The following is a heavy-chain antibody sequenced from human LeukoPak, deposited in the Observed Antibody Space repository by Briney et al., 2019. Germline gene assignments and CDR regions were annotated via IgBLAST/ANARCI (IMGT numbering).Heavy chain of an antibody. CDR1: VFTFTSSA. D-gene: IGHD4-17*01. CDR3: AARGYGDYNDAFDI. J-gene: IGHJ3*02. Sequence: SVKVSCKASVFTFTSSAVQWVRQARGQRLEWIGWIVVGSGNTNYAQKFQERVTITRDMSTSTAYMELSSLRSEDTAVYYCAARGYGDYNDAFDIWGQGTMVTVSS. CDR2: IVVGSGNT. V-gene: IGHV1-58*01.